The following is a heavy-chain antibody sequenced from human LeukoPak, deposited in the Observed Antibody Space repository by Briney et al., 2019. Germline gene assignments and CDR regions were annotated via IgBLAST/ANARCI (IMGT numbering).Heavy chain of an antibody. D-gene: IGHD3-10*01. V-gene: IGHV1-69*04. J-gene: IGHJ4*02. CDR1: GGTFSSYA. CDR2: IIPIFGIA. CDR3: AREESFWFGELRY. Sequence: GASVKVSCKASGGTFSSYAISWVRQAPGQGLEWMGRIIPIFGIANYAQKFQGRVTITADKSTSTAYMELSSLRSEDTAVYYCAREESFWFGELRYWGQGTLVTVSS.